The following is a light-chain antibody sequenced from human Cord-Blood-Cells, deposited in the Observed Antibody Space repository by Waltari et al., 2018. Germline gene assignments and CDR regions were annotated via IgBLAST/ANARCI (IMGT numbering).Light chain of an antibody. V-gene: IGLV1-51*01. J-gene: IGLJ3*02. Sequence: QSVLTQPPSVSAAPGQKATISCSGSSSNIGNNYASWYQQRPGTAPKLLIYDNNKRPSGIPDRFSGSKSGTSATLGITGLQTGDEADYYCGTWDSSLSAGVFGGGTKLTVL. CDR2: DNN. CDR3: GTWDSSLSAGV. CDR1: SSNIGNNY.